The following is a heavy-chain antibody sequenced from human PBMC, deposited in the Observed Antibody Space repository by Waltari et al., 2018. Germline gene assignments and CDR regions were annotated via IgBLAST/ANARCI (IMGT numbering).Heavy chain of an antibody. Sequence: EVQLLESGGGLVQRGGSLRLSGSVPGFICSSLSMSWVRHTPGKGLEWVAGTSASSGSTYYADSVQGRFTISRDNSKKRVFLQMNSLRAEDTATYYCTKMRRNLPRDIIDNWGQGTQVIIAS. J-gene: IGHJ4*02. V-gene: IGHV3-23*01. CDR1: GFICSSLS. CDR3: TKMRRNLPRDIIDN. CDR2: TSASSGST.